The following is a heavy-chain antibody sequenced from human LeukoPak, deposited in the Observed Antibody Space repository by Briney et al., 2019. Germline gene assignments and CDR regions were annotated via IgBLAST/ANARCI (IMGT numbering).Heavy chain of an antibody. CDR3: AKSGLVVVPAAYDH. V-gene: IGHV3-21*04. J-gene: IGHJ5*02. CDR1: GFTFSSYS. CDR2: ISSSTSYI. D-gene: IGHD2-2*01. Sequence: GGSLRLSCAASGFTFSSYSMNWVRQAPGKGLEWVSSISSSTSYIYYADSVKGRFTISRDNAKNSLYLQMNSLRAEDTAVYYCAKSGLVVVPAAYDHWGQGSLVTVPS.